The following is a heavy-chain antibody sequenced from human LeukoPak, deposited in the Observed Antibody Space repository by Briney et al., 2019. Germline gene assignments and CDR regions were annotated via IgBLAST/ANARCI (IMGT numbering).Heavy chain of an antibody. CDR1: GFTVSSNY. CDR2: FYSGGST. J-gene: IGHJ4*02. V-gene: IGHV3-53*01. Sequence: GGSLRLSCAASGFTVSSNYMSWVRQAPGKGLEWVSVFYSGGSTYYADSVKGRFTISRDNSQNTLYLQMNGLRAEDTAVYYCARVSFADGGYFEYWGQGTLVTVSS. D-gene: IGHD2-15*01. CDR3: ARVSFADGGYFEY.